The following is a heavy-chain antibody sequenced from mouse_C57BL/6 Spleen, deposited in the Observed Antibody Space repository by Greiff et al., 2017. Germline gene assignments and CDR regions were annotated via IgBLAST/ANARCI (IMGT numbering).Heavy chain of an antibody. J-gene: IGHJ2*01. CDR2: IDPSDSYT. CDR1: GYTFTSSW. D-gene: IGHD1-1*01. Sequence: QVQLQQPGAELVMPGASVKLSCKASGYTFTSSWMHWVKQRPGQGLEWIGEIDPSDSYTNYNQKFKGKSTLTVDKSSSTAYMQLSSLTSEDSAVYYGARGHYYGSSDDGYFDYWGQGTTLTVSS. V-gene: IGHV1-69*01. CDR3: ARGHYYGSSDDGYFDY.